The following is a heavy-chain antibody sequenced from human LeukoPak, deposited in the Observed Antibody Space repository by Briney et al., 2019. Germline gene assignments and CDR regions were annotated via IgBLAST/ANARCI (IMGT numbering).Heavy chain of an antibody. V-gene: IGHV4-38-2*02. J-gene: IGHJ6*03. CDR1: AYSISCGYY. Sequence: SETLPHTCSVSAYSISCGYYWGWIRHPPGKGLECIGTIYHSGSTYYNPSLKSRVTISIDTSKNQFSLKLSSVTAADTAVYYCARGRSSSVRGYYYYYMDVCGKGTAATISS. CDR2: IYHSGST. CDR3: ARGRSSSVRGYYYYYMDV. D-gene: IGHD3-10*02.